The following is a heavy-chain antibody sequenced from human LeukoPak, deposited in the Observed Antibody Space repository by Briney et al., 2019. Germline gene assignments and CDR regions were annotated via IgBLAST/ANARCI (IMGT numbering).Heavy chain of an antibody. J-gene: IGHJ6*03. CDR3: ARRYGGNPYYYYYYMDV. Sequence: ASVKVSCKASGYTFTSYGISWVRQAPRQGLEWMGWISAYNGNTNYAQKLQGRVTMTTDTSTSTAYMELRSLRSDDTAVYYCARRYGGNPYYYYYYMDVWGKGTTVTVSS. V-gene: IGHV1-18*01. CDR2: ISAYNGNT. D-gene: IGHD4-23*01. CDR1: GYTFTSYG.